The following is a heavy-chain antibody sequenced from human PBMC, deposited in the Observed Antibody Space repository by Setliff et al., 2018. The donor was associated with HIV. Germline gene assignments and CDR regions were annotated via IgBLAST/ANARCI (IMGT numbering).Heavy chain of an antibody. CDR2: IYPGDSDT. Sequence: GESLKISCKTSGYDFTNYWIVWVRQMPGNGLEWMGIIYPGDSDTRYSPSFQGQFTISADKSITTAYLQWSSLGASDTAMYYCARAEDTVLKMYVVTPPYLDYWGQGTLVTVSS. J-gene: IGHJ4*02. D-gene: IGHD2-8*01. V-gene: IGHV5-51*01. CDR1: GYDFTNYW. CDR3: ARAEDTVLKMYVVTPPYLDY.